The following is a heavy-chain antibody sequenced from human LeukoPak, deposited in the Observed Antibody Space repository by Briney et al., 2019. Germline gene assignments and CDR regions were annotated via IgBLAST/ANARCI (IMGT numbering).Heavy chain of an antibody. CDR3: ASYGVGAFDI. D-gene: IGHD4-17*01. V-gene: IGHV3-53*01. J-gene: IGHJ3*02. CDR2: IYSGGYT. CDR1: GFTVSSNY. Sequence: GGSLRLSCAASGFTVSSNYMSWVRQAPGKGLEWVSVIYSGGYTYYTESVKGRFTISRDNAKNSLYLQMNSLRAEDTAVYYCASYGVGAFDIWGQGTMVTVSS.